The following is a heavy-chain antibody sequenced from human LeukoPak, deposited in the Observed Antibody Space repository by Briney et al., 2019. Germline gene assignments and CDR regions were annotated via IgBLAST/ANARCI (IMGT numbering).Heavy chain of an antibody. CDR2: INQDGIEK. V-gene: IGHV3-7*01. Sequence: GGSLRLSCAASGFTFSSYWMTWVRQAPGKGLEWVANINQDGIEKYYVDAVKGRFTLSRDNAKNSLYLQMNSLRAEDTAVYYCSCSNTNYWGQGTLVIVSS. CDR1: GFTFSSYW. CDR3: SCSNTNY. J-gene: IGHJ4*02. D-gene: IGHD2-2*01.